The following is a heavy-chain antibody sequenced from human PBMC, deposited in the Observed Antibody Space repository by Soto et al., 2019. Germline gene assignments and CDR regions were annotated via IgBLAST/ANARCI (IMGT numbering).Heavy chain of an antibody. J-gene: IGHJ4*02. Sequence: EVPLVEAGGGLVQPGGSLKLSCAASGFSFSDSAIHWVRQASGKGLEWVGRTRSKAHSYATAFAASVKGRFTISRDDSKNTVYLQMNSLKTEDTAVYYCTRHTVDYWGQGTLVTVSS. V-gene: IGHV3-73*02. CDR2: TRSKAHSYAT. CDR3: TRHTVDY. CDR1: GFSFSDSA. D-gene: IGHD4-4*01.